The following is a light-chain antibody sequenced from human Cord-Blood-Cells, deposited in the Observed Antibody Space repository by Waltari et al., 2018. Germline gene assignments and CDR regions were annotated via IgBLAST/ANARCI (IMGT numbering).Light chain of an antibody. CDR2: DAS. Sequence: EIVFPQSPATLSLSPGARATLSCRASQSVSSYLAWYQQKPGQAPRLLIYDASNRATGIPARFSGSGSGTDFTLTISSLEPEDFAVYYCQHRSNWLTFGGGTKVEIK. J-gene: IGKJ4*01. CDR1: QSVSSY. V-gene: IGKV3-11*01. CDR3: QHRSNWLT.